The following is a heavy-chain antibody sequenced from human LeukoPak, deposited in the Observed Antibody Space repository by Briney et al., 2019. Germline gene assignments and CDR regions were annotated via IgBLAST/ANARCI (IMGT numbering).Heavy chain of an antibody. CDR1: GGSICSYY. CDR2: IYYSGST. Sequence: SETLSLTCTVSGGSICSYYWSWIRQPPGKGLEWIGYIYYSGSTNYNPSLKSRVTISVDTSKNQFSLKLSCVTAADTAVYYCARRTERGLQGLDPWGRGTLVTVSS. CDR3: ARRTERGLQGLDP. V-gene: IGHV4-59*08. J-gene: IGHJ5*02. D-gene: IGHD4-11*01.